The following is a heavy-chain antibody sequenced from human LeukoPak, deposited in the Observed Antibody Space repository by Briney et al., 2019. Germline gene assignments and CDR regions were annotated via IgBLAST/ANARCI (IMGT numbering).Heavy chain of an antibody. J-gene: IGHJ6*03. D-gene: IGHD3-9*01. CDR3: ARGNDILTGSLRGYYYYYYMDV. V-gene: IGHV1-18*01. CDR1: AYTFTRYG. CDR2: LSTDNGDT. Sequence: ASVKVSCKASAYTFTRYGISWVRQAPGQGLEWMGWLSTDNGDTNYAQKFQGRVTMTTDTSTTTAHMELRSLRSDDTAVYYCARGNDILTGSLRGYYYYYYMDVWGKGTTVTVSS.